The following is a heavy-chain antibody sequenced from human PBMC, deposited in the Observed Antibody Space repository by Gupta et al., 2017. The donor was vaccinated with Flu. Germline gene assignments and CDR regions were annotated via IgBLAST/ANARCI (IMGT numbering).Heavy chain of an antibody. Sequence: QVQLQESSPGLVKPSETLSLTCAVSGYSISSGYYWGWIRQPPGKGLEWIGSIYHSGSTYYNPSLKSRVTISVDTSKNQFSLKLSSVTAADTAVYYCARSPSGYSSTSYNWFDPWGQGTLVTVSS. CDR2: IYHSGST. D-gene: IGHD6-13*01. J-gene: IGHJ5*02. CDR1: GYSISSGYY. V-gene: IGHV4-38-2*01. CDR3: ARSPSGYSSTSYNWFDP.